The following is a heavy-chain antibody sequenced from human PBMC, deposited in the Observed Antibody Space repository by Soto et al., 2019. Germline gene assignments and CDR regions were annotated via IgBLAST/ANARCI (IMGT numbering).Heavy chain of an antibody. Sequence: PGGSLRLSCLASGFSFTTYAMTWVRQAPGKGLEWVSTISGTVGGTYYADSVQGRFTISRDDSKNTVFLQMNSLRVKDTALYYCLKGDAVPTGPDWGQGALVTVSS. D-gene: IGHD1-26*01. V-gene: IGHV3-23*01. J-gene: IGHJ4*02. CDR3: LKGDAVPTGPD. CDR1: GFSFTTYA. CDR2: ISGTVGGT.